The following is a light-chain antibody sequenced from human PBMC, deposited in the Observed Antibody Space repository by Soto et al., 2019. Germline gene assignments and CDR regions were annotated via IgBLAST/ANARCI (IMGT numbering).Light chain of an antibody. V-gene: IGLV2-8*01. Sequence: QSALTQPPSASGSPGQSVTISCTGTSSDVGGYNYVSWYQQHPGKAPKLMISEVSKRPSGVPDRFSGSKSGNTASLTVSGHQAEDEADNYCSSFAGNNTLVFGGGPKLTVL. CDR1: SSDVGGYNY. J-gene: IGLJ2*01. CDR2: EVS. CDR3: SSFAGNNTLV.